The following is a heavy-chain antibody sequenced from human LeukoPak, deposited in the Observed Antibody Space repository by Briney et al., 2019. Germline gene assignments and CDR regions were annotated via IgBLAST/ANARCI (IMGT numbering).Heavy chain of an antibody. V-gene: IGHV4-39*01. D-gene: IGHD6-19*01. Sequence: SETLSLTCTVSGGSISSSSYYWGWIRQPPGKGLEWIGSIYYSGSTYYNPSLKSRVTISVDTSKNQFSLKLSSVTAADTAVYYCARLSDSGWYGSFDYWGQGTLVTVSS. CDR3: ARLSDSGWYGSFDY. J-gene: IGHJ4*02. CDR2: IYYSGST. CDR1: GGSISSSSYY.